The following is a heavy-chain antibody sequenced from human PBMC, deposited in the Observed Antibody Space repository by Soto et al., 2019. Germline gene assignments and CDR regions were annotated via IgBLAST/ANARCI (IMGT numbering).Heavy chain of an antibody. CDR1: GFTFSFYA. CDR3: AYPLPGEPFPEAIGS. J-gene: IGHJ4*02. D-gene: IGHD3-16*01. CDR2: ISFDGSNK. V-gene: IGHV3-30*03. Sequence: GGSLRLSCAASGFTFSFYAMHWVRRAPGKGLEWVAVISFDGSNKYYADSVKGRFTVSRDNSKNTLFLQLDSLITDDTAVYYCAYPLPGEPFPEAIGSWGQETLVTISS.